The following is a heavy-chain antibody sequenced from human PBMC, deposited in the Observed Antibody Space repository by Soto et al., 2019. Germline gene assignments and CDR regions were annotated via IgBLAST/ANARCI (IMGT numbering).Heavy chain of an antibody. Sequence: QVQLVESGGGVVQPGRSLRLSCAASGFTFSDYGMHWVSQAPGKELEWVAVISYDGAKVYYADSVKGRFTISRDSSQNTLYLQMNSLRAEDTAVYYCAKDLSIVATIQYFDYWGQGTLVTVSS. CDR1: GFTFSDYG. V-gene: IGHV3-30*18. CDR3: AKDLSIVATIQYFDY. J-gene: IGHJ4*02. D-gene: IGHD5-12*01. CDR2: ISYDGAKV.